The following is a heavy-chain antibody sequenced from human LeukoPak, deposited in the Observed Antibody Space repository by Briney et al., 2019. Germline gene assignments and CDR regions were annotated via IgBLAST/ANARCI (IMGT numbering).Heavy chain of an antibody. CDR1: VFTFSSDP. CDR2: ISGSGGST. D-gene: IGHD3-16*01. J-gene: IGHJ4*02. Sequence: GGSLRLSCAASVFTFSSDPMTWVRQAPRKGLEWVSAISGSGGSTYYADSVKGRFTISRDNSKNTLYLQMNSLRAEDTAVYYYAKGGNYFDYWGQGTLVTVSS. V-gene: IGHV3-23*01. CDR3: AKGGNYFDY.